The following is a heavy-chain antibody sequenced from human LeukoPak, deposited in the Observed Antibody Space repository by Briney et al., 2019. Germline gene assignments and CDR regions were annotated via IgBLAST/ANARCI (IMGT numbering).Heavy chain of an antibody. CDR2: INPSGGST. D-gene: IGHD1-26*01. Sequence: ASVKVSCKASGYTFTSYYMHWVRQAPGQGPEWMGIINPSGGSTSYAQKFQGRVTMTRDASTSTVYMELSSLRSEDTAVYYCAREGLVGASSIWGQGTLVTVSS. CDR3: AREGLVGASSI. CDR1: GYTFTSYY. J-gene: IGHJ4*02. V-gene: IGHV1-46*01.